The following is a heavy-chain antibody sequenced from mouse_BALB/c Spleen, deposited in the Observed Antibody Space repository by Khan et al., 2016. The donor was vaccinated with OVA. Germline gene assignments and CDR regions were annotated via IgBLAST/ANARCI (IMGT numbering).Heavy chain of an antibody. V-gene: IGHV1-69*02. J-gene: IGHJ3*01. CDR2: ILPSDSYT. Sequence: QVRLQQSGAELVRPGASVRLSCKASGYTFTTYLIYWVKQRPGQGLEWIGDILPSDSYTTYNQKFRDKATLTVDKSSSTAYMQLSSPTSEDSAVYYCTRGGYGSFAYWGQGTLVSVAA. CDR3: TRGGYGSFAY. D-gene: IGHD1-1*01. CDR1: GYTFTTYL.